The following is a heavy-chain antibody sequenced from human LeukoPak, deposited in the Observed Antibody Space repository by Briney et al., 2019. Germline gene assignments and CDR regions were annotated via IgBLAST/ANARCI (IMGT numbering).Heavy chain of an antibody. J-gene: IGHJ6*03. Sequence: PSETLSLTCTVSGGSISSSSYYWGWIRQPPGKGLEWIGSIYYSGSTYYNPSLKSRVTISVDTSKNQFSLKLSSVTAADTAVYYCARVGYDFWSEYYHYMDVWGKGTTVTVSS. CDR2: IYYSGST. D-gene: IGHD3-3*01. V-gene: IGHV4-39*07. CDR1: GGSISSSSYY. CDR3: ARVGYDFWSEYYHYMDV.